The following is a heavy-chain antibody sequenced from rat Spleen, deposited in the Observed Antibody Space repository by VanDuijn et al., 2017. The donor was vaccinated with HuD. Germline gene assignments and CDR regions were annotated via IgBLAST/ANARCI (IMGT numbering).Heavy chain of an antibody. CDR3: ARKYNYVDWYFDF. CDR1: GFTFSNYW. V-gene: IGHV5-31*01. J-gene: IGHJ1*01. D-gene: IGHD1-4*01. CDR2: ITNGGGNT. Sequence: EVQLVESGGGLVQPGRSLKLSCVASGFTFSNYWMTWIRQAPGKGLEWVASITNGGGNTHYPDSVKGRFTISRDNVKSSLYLQMNSLRSEDTATYYCARKYNYVDWYFDFWGPGTMVTVSS.